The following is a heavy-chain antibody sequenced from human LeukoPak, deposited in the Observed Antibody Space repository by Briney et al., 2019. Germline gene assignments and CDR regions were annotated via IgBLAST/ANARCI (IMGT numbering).Heavy chain of an antibody. D-gene: IGHD6-13*01. CDR1: GFTFSGYA. CDR3: AKDAAGPEY. V-gene: IGHV3-23*01. CDR2: ISGSGGNT. J-gene: IGHJ4*02. Sequence: PGGSLRLSCAASGFTFSGYAMSWVRQAPGKGLEWVSAISGSGGNTYYADSVKGRFAISRDNSRNTLYLQMNSLRAEDTAVYYCAKDAAGPEYWGQGTLVTVSS.